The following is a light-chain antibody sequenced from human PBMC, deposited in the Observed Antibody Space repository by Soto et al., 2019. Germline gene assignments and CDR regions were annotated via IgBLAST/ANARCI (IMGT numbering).Light chain of an antibody. CDR2: GAS. CDR3: QQYNNWIT. Sequence: EIVMTQSPATLSVSPGERATLSCRASQSVSSILAWYQQKPGQAPRLLIYGASTRATGIPARFSGSGSGTEFTLTISSLQSEDFAVYYCQQYNNWITFGQGTRLEIK. V-gene: IGKV3-15*01. CDR1: QSVSSI. J-gene: IGKJ5*01.